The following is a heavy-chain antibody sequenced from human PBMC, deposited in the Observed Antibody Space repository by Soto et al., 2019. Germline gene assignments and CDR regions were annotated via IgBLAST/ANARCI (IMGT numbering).Heavy chain of an antibody. CDR1: GGSISSYY. CDR3: ARTYYYDSSGYYPFDY. CDR2: IYYSGST. D-gene: IGHD3-22*01. J-gene: IGHJ4*02. V-gene: IGHV4-59*01. Sequence: SETLSLTCTVSGGSISSYYWSWIRQPPGKGLEWIGYIYYSGSTNYNPSLKSRATISVDTSKNQFSLKLSSVTAADTAVYYCARTYYYDSSGYYPFDYWGQGTLVTVSS.